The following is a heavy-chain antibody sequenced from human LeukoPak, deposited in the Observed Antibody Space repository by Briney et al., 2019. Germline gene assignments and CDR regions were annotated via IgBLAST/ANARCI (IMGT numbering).Heavy chain of an antibody. CDR1: GGSFSGYY. Sequence: SETLSLTCAVYGGSFSGYYWSWIRQPPGKGLEWIGEINHSGSTNYNPSLKSRVTISVDTSKNQFSLKLSSVTAADTAVYYCARATKRRSWNSSGWTDYTGQGTLVTVSS. V-gene: IGHV4-34*01. J-gene: IGHJ4*02. CDR3: ARATKRRSWNSSGWTDY. CDR2: INHSGST. D-gene: IGHD6-19*01.